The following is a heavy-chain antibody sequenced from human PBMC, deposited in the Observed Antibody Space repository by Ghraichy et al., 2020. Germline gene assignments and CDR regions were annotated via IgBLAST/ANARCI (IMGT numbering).Heavy chain of an antibody. CDR3: AKDGGSGWYYYYYGMDV. Sequence: GGSLRLSCAASGFTFSSYGMHWVRQAPGKGLEWVAVISYDGSNKYYADSVKGRFTISRDNSKNTLYLQMNSLRAEDTAVHYCAKDGGSGWYYYYYGMDVWGQGTTVTVSS. CDR2: ISYDGSNK. V-gene: IGHV3-30*18. J-gene: IGHJ6*02. CDR1: GFTFSSYG. D-gene: IGHD6-19*01.